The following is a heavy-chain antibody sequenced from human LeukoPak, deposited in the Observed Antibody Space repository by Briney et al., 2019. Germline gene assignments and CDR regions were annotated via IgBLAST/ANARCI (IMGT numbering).Heavy chain of an antibody. Sequence: EASVKVSCKAFGYTFATYYMHWVRQAPGQGLEWMGIISPSDSSTSYAQKFRGRVTMTRDTSTSTVYMELSSLRSEDTAVYYCARDKGMRGSYYCFEYWGQGTLVTVSS. J-gene: IGHJ4*02. D-gene: IGHD3-10*01. V-gene: IGHV1-46*01. CDR2: ISPSDSST. CDR1: GYTFATYY. CDR3: ARDKGMRGSYYCFEY.